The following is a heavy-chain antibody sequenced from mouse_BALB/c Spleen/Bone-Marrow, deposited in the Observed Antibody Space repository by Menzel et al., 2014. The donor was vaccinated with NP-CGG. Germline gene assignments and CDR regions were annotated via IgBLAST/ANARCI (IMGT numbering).Heavy chain of an antibody. D-gene: IGHD2-4*01. J-gene: IGHJ1*01. CDR3: AREIINDYHWYFDV. V-gene: IGHV7-3*02. Sequence: EVKLMESGGGLVQPGGSLRLSCATSGFTFTDYYMSWVRQPPGKALEWLGFIRNKANGYTTEYSASVKGRFTISRDNSQSILYLQMSTLRAEDSATYYCAREIINDYHWYFDVWGAGTTVTVSS. CDR2: IRNKANGYTT. CDR1: GFTFTDYY.